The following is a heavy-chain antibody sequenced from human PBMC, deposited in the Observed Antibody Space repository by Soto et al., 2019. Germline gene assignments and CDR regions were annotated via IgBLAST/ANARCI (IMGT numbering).Heavy chain of an antibody. CDR3: AKSRVFIGAIVTLLDS. CDR1: GFTFSSYA. D-gene: IGHD3-16*02. V-gene: IGHV3-23*01. J-gene: IGHJ4*02. CDR2: ISNNGDTA. Sequence: EVQLLESGGGLVQPGGSLTLSCATSGFTFSSYAMVWVRQAAEKGLEWVASISNNGDTAYYADSVKGSFTISRGNSENXLYLKMSGLRADDTALYFCAKSRVFIGAIVTLLDSWGQGTQVTVSS.